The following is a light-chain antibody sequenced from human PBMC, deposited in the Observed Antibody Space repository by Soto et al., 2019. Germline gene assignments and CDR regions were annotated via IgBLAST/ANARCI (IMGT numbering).Light chain of an antibody. Sequence: QSALTQPPSASGSPGQSVTISCTGTSSDVGGYNYVSWYQQHPGKAPKLMIYEVSKRPSGVPDRFSGSKSGNTASLTVSGLQVEDEADYYCSSYAGSNNLGVFGTGTKFTVL. CDR3: SSYAGSNNLGV. CDR1: SSDVGGYNY. V-gene: IGLV2-8*01. J-gene: IGLJ1*01. CDR2: EVS.